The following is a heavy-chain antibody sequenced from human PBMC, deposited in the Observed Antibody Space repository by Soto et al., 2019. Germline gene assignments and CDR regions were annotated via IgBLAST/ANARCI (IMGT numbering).Heavy chain of an antibody. D-gene: IGHD2-2*01. V-gene: IGHV4-31*03. Sequence: SETLSLTCTVSGDSISGGASFWSWIRQPPGKGLEWIANVYYSGSSYYNPSLKSRLTISVDTTKNQFSLQLKSMTAAGTAAYYCAKLSCTSSTCYFPGWFDPWGQGTLVTVSS. CDR2: VYYSGSS. J-gene: IGHJ5*02. CDR1: GDSISGGASF. CDR3: AKLSCTSSTCYFPGWFDP.